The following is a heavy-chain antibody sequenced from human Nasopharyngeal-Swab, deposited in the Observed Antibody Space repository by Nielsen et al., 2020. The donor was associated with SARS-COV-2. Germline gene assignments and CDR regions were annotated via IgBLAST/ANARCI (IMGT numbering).Heavy chain of an antibody. J-gene: IGHJ3*02. Sequence: GESLKISCKGSGYSFTSYWIGWVRQMPGKGLEWMGIIYPGDSDTRSSPSFQGQVTISADKSISTAYLQWSSLKASDTAMYYCARRRYGFPAHDAFDIWGQGTMVTVSS. V-gene: IGHV5-51*01. CDR1: GYSFTSYW. D-gene: IGHD5-18*01. CDR2: IYPGDSDT. CDR3: ARRRYGFPAHDAFDI.